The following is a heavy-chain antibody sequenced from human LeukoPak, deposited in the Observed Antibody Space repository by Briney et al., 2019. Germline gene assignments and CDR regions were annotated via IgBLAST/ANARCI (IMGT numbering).Heavy chain of an antibody. V-gene: IGHV3-23*01. Sequence: GGSLRLSCAASGFTFSTYAISWVRQAPGKGLEWVSAISASGVSTYYADSVKGRFTISRDISKNTLYLQMNSLRADDTVVYYCAKGGSSGWYEHIDYWGQGTLVTVSS. J-gene: IGHJ4*02. CDR1: GFTFSTYA. CDR3: AKGGSSGWYEHIDY. D-gene: IGHD6-19*01. CDR2: ISASGVST.